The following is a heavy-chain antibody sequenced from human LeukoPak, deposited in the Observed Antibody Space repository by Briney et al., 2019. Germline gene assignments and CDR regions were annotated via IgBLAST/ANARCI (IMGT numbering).Heavy chain of an antibody. CDR3: ARNHYGGNAGDYYYYMDV. J-gene: IGHJ6*03. D-gene: IGHD4-23*01. CDR1: GYTLTSYY. Sequence: ASGNVSCKASGYTLTSYYMQWVRQAPGQGLEWKGITNTSGGSTSYAQKFQGRVTMTRDTSTSTVYMELSSLRSEDTAVYYCARNHYGGNAGDYYYYMDVWGKGTTVTVSS. CDR2: TNTSGGST. V-gene: IGHV1-46*01.